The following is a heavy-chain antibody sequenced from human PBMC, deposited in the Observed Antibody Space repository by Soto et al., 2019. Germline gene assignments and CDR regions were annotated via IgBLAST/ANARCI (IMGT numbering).Heavy chain of an antibody. J-gene: IGHJ4*02. CDR3: ARDRRGSGWYDYFDY. CDR1: GFTFSSYG. V-gene: IGHV3-33*01. Sequence: QVQLVESGGGVVQPGRSLRLSCAASGFTFSSYGMHWVRQAPGKGLEWVAVIWYDGSNENYADSVKGRFTISRDNSKNTLYLQMNSLRAEDTALYYCARDRRGSGWYDYFDYWGLGTLVTVSS. D-gene: IGHD6-19*01. CDR2: IWYDGSNE.